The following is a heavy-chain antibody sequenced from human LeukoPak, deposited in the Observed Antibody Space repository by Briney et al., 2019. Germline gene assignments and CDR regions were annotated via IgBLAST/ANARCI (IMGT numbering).Heavy chain of an antibody. CDR2: INTSGGGT. CDR1: GYTFTTRYY. D-gene: IGHD2-8*02. CDR3: AREESGGYFDY. V-gene: IGHV1-46*01. Sequence: ASVKVFCKASGYTFTTRYYMHWVRQAPGQGLEWIGIINTSGGGTNYAQKFQGRVTMTRDTSTSTVYMELGSLTSEDTAVYYCAREESGGYFDYWGQGTLVTVSS. J-gene: IGHJ4*02.